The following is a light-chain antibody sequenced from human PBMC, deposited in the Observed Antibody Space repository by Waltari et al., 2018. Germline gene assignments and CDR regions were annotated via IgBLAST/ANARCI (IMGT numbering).Light chain of an antibody. CDR2: DVN. J-gene: IGLJ2*01. V-gene: IGLV2-11*01. CDR1: SGDVGGYNY. Sequence: QPALTQPRSVSGSPGQSVTLSCTGTSGDVGGYNYVSWYQRHPGKAPNLMIYDVNQRPAGVPDRFSGSKSGNTASLTSSGLQAVDEADYYCCSYAGRYTSIFGGGTKLTVL. CDR3: CSYAGRYTSI.